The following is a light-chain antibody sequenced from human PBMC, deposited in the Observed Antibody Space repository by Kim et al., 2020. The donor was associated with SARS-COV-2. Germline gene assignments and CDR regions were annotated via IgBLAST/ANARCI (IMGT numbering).Light chain of an antibody. Sequence: GQTLTISCSGGRANIGNNFVFWYRQLPGAAPRLLMYRNDQRPSGVPDRISGSKSGTSASLVISDLRSEDEADYFCASWDDTLNSQLFGGGTQLTVL. CDR3: ASWDDTLNSQL. V-gene: IGLV1-47*01. CDR1: RANIGNNF. J-gene: IGLJ3*02. CDR2: RND.